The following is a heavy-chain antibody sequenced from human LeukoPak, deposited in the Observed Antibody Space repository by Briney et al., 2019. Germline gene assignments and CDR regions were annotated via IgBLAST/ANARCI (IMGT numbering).Heavy chain of an antibody. D-gene: IGHD3-10*01. V-gene: IGHV3-21*01. CDR2: IYVTGDYI. Sequence: GSLKISFSTSGFPFNHFRFKWVRPAPGKGLEWVASIYVTGDYIYYADSVKGRATISRDNAKNSVYLQMNSLRADDTAIYYCAREFNTIGNFDFWGQGILVTVSS. CDR3: AREFNTIGNFDF. J-gene: IGHJ4*02. CDR1: GFPFNHFR.